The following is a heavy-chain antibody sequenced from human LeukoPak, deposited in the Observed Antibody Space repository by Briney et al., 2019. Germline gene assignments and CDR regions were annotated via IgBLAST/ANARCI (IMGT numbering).Heavy chain of an antibody. V-gene: IGHV3-11*01. CDR1: GFTFSDYY. D-gene: IGHD6-13*01. CDR3: ARDRYEYSSSWYFDY. J-gene: IGHJ4*02. CDR2: ISSSGSTI. Sequence: GGSLRLSCAASGFTFSDYYMSWIRQAPGKGLEWVSYISSSGSTIYYAGSVKGRFTISRDNAKNSLYLQMNSLRAEDTAVYYCARDRYEYSSSWYFDYWGQGTLVTVSS.